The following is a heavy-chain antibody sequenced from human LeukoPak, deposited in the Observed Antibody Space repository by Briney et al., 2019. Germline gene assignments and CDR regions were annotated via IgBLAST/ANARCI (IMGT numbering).Heavy chain of an antibody. J-gene: IGHJ1*01. CDR3: KMVPRGSTAES. V-gene: IGHV3-7*01. Sequence: GGSLTLSCVASGFTFTTYWMRCVRQAPGKALESVANIKHDGVGSYYVASVKGRFSISRDNAKNSLFLQMNSLRVEHKAVYYCKMVPRGSTAESWGQGALVTVSS. CDR1: GFTFTTYW. CDR2: IKHDGVGS. D-gene: IGHD2-8*01.